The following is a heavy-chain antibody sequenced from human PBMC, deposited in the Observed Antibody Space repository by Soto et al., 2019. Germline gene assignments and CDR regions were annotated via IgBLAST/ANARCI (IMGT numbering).Heavy chain of an antibody. CDR3: ARDSIAAAGPNWFDP. V-gene: IGHV3-21*01. Sequence: EVQLVESGGGLVKPGGSLRLSCAASGFTFSSYSMNWVRQAPGKGLEWVSSISSSSSYIYYADSVKGRFTISRDNAKNSLYLQMNRLRAEDTAVYYCARDSIAAAGPNWFDPWGQGTLVTVSS. CDR2: ISSSSSYI. CDR1: GFTFSSYS. D-gene: IGHD6-13*01. J-gene: IGHJ5*02.